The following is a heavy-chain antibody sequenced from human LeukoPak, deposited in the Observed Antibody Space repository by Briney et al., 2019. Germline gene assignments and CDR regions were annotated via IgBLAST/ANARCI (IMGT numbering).Heavy chain of an antibody. CDR2: ISSSSSYI. D-gene: IGHD4-17*01. Sequence: PGGSLRLYCAASGFTFSSYSMNWVRQAPGKGLEWVSSISSSSSYIYYADSVKGRFTISRDNAKNSLYLQMNSLRAEDTAVYYCAREGGYGDYVFDYWGQGTLVTVSS. CDR3: AREGGYGDYVFDY. V-gene: IGHV3-21*01. J-gene: IGHJ4*02. CDR1: GFTFSSYS.